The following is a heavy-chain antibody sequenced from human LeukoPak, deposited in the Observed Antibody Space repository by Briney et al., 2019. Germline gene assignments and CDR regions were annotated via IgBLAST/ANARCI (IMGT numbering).Heavy chain of an antibody. V-gene: IGHV1-2*02. CDR3: ARGRGPLTMVRGVIRDWFDP. J-gene: IGHJ5*02. Sequence: GASVKVSCKASGYTFTGYYMHWVRQAPGQGLEWMGWINPNSGGTNYAQKFQGRVTMTRDTSISTAYMGLSRLRSDDTAVYYCARGRGPLTMVRGVIRDWFDPWGQGTLVTVSS. CDR2: INPNSGGT. CDR1: GYTFTGYY. D-gene: IGHD3-10*01.